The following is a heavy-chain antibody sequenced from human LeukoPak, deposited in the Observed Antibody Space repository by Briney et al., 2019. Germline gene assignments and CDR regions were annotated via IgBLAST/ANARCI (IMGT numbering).Heavy chain of an antibody. D-gene: IGHD6-6*01. CDR3: ARGLYRTTTPYSSSNVGTFDI. CDR2: INHSGST. Sequence: SETLSLTCAVYGGPFSGYYWSWIRQPPGKALEWIGEINHSGSTNYNPSLKSRVTISVDASKHQFSLKLSSVTAADTAVYYCARGLYRTTTPYSSSNVGTFDIWGQGTMVTVSS. CDR1: GGPFSGYY. J-gene: IGHJ3*02. V-gene: IGHV4-34*01.